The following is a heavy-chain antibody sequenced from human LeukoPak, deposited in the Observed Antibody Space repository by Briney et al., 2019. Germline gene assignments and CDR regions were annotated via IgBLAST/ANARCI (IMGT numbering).Heavy chain of an antibody. V-gene: IGHV3-48*03. J-gene: IGHJ4*02. CDR3: ARDPAVSYDYVWGSFAGY. CDR2: ISSSGTTK. CDR1: GFTFSSYE. Sequence: GGSLRLSCAASGFTFSSYEMNWVRQAPGQGLEWISYISSSGTTKYYADPVKGRFTISRDNAKNSLYLQMNSLRAEDTAVYYCARDPAVSYDYVWGSFAGYWGQGTLVTVSS. D-gene: IGHD3-16*01.